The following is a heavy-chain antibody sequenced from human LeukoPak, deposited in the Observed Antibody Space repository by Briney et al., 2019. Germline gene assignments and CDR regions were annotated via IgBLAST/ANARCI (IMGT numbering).Heavy chain of an antibody. D-gene: IGHD2-15*01. J-gene: IGHJ4*02. CDR1: GFTFSSYA. CDR2: ISGSGGST. CDR3: AKAKVVVAAAGLYFDS. Sequence: GGSLRLSCAASGFTFSSYAMSWVRQAPGKGLEWVSGISGSGGSTYYADSVKGRFTISRDNSKNTLYLQMNSLRAEDTAVFYCAKAKVVVAAAGLYFDSWGQGTLVTVSS. V-gene: IGHV3-23*01.